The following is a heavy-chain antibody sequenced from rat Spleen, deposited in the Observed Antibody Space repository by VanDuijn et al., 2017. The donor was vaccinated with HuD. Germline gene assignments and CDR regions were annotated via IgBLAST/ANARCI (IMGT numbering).Heavy chain of an antibody. Sequence: EVQLVESGGGLVQPGRSLKLSCAASGFTFSDYNMAWVRQAPKKGLEWLATITYDGSSTYYRDSVKGRFTISRHNAKTTQYLQMDSLRSEDTATYYCARRHYDGAYGYLDFWGPGTMVTVSS. V-gene: IGHV5-7*01. D-gene: IGHD1-12*02. J-gene: IGHJ1*01. CDR3: ARRHYDGAYGYLDF. CDR1: GFTFSDYN. CDR2: ITYDGSST.